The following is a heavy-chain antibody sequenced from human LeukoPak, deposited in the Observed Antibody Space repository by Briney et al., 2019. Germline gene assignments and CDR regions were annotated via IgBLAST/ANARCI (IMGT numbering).Heavy chain of an antibody. D-gene: IGHD4-17*01. CDR3: ARHRIGGRSFALYGDIDY. CDR1: GYSFTSYW. J-gene: IGHJ4*02. V-gene: IGHV5-51*01. CDR2: IYPGDSDT. Sequence: GESLKISCKGSGYSFTSYWIGWVRQMPGKGLEWMGIIYPGDSDTRYSPSFQGQVTISADKSISTAYLQWSSLKASDTAMYYCARHRIGGRSFALYGDIDYWGQGTLVTVSS.